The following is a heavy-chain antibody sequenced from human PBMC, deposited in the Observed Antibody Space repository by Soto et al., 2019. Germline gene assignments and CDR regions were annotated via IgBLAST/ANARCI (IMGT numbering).Heavy chain of an antibody. J-gene: IGHJ4*02. D-gene: IGHD6-13*01. V-gene: IGHV3-48*01. CDR3: ARGGAARPDY. Sequence: PGGSLRLSCAASGFTFSSYGMNWVRQAPEKGLEWVSYISSTGSLTQYADSVNGRFTIYRDNGKNSLCLQMSSLRVEDTAVYYCARGGAARPDYWGQGTVVTVSS. CDR2: ISSTGSLT. CDR1: GFTFSSYG.